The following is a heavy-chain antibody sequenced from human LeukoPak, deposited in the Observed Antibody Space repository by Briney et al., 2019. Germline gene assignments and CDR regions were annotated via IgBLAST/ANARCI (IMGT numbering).Heavy chain of an antibody. CDR2: IYHSGST. Sequence: SETLSLTCAVSGYSISSGYYWGWIRQPPGKGLEWIGSIYHSGSTYYNPSLKSRVTISVDTSKNQFSLKLSSVTAADTAVYYCAXGAVAGLSFDYWGQGTLVTVSS. CDR1: GYSISSGYY. CDR3: AXGAVAGLSFDY. D-gene: IGHD6-19*01. V-gene: IGHV4-38-2*01. J-gene: IGHJ4*02.